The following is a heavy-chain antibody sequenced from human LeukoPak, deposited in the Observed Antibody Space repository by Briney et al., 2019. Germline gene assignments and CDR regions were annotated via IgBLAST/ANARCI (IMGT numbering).Heavy chain of an antibody. D-gene: IGHD3-22*01. CDR2: IYYSGST. V-gene: IGHV4-31*03. CDR1: GGSISRGGYY. Sequence: SQTLSLTCTVSGGSISRGGYYWSWIRQHPGKGLEWIGYIYYSGSTYYNPSLKSRVTISVDTSKNQFSLKLSSVTAADTAVYYCARESSSGYSVDYWGQGTLVTVSS. CDR3: ARESSSGYSVDY. J-gene: IGHJ4*02.